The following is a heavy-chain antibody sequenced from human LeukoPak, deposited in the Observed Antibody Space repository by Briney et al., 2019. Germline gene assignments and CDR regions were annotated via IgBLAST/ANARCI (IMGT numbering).Heavy chain of an antibody. CDR3: ARDLRGDLYYYDSSGYQPLDY. J-gene: IGHJ4*02. CDR1: GFTFSSYW. Sequence: PGGSLRLSCAASGFTFSSYWMHWVRQAPGKGLVWVSRINSDGSSTIYADSVKGRFTISRDNAKNTLYLQMNSLRAEDTAVYYCARDLRGDLYYYDSSGYQPLDYWGQGTLVTVSS. V-gene: IGHV3-74*01. D-gene: IGHD3-22*01. CDR2: INSDGSST.